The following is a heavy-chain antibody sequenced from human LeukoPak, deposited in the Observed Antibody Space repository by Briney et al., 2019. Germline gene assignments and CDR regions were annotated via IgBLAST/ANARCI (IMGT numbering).Heavy chain of an antibody. D-gene: IGHD6-19*01. CDR3: AKYQRQWLPKGGFDY. J-gene: IGHJ4*02. CDR1: GFTFSSYG. Sequence: GGSLRLSCAASGFTFSSYGMHWVRQAPGKGLEWVAVISYDGNNKYYADSVKGRFTISRDNSKNTLYLQMDNLRAEDTAVYYCAKYQRQWLPKGGFDYWGQGTQVTVSS. CDR2: ISYDGNNK. V-gene: IGHV3-30*18.